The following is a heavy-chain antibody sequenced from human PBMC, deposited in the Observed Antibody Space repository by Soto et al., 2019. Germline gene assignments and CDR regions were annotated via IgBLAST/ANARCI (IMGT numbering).Heavy chain of an antibody. V-gene: IGHV3-30*18. Sequence: QVQLVESGGGVVQPGRSLRLSCAASGFTFSSYGMHWVRQAPGKGLEWVAVISYDGSNKYYADSVKGRFTISRDNSKNTLYLHMNSLRAEDTAVYYCAKSQNWNDLDYWGQGTLVTVSS. CDR2: ISYDGSNK. CDR1: GFTFSSYG. D-gene: IGHD1-1*01. J-gene: IGHJ4*02. CDR3: AKSQNWNDLDY.